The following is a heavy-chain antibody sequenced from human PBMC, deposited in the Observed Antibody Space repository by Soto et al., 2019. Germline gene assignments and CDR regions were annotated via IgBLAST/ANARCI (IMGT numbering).Heavy chain of an antibody. Sequence: SETLSLTCVGYGGSFSGYFWSWIRQPPGKGLEWIGEINHSGSTNYNPSLKSRVTISIDTSKNQFSLKLSSVTAADTAVYYCARGGIAARILDYWGQGTLVTVSS. CDR2: INHSGST. CDR1: GGSFSGYF. D-gene: IGHD6-6*01. V-gene: IGHV4-34*01. J-gene: IGHJ4*02. CDR3: ARGGIAARILDY.